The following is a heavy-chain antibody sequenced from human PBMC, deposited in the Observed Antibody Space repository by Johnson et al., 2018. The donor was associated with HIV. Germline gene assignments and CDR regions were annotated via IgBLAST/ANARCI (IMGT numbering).Heavy chain of an antibody. D-gene: IGHD3-3*01. Sequence: VQLVESGGGLVQPGRSLRLSCTASGFTFDDYGMSWVRQAPGKGLEWVSGISWNSGSIGYVDSVKGRFTISRDNAKHSLYLQTNSLRTEETALYYCAKDHGDYDFWSGYYTGAFDIWGQGTMVTVSS. CDR3: AKDHGDYDFWSGYYTGAFDI. CDR2: ISWNSGSI. CDR1: GFTFDDYG. V-gene: IGHV3-9*01. J-gene: IGHJ3*02.